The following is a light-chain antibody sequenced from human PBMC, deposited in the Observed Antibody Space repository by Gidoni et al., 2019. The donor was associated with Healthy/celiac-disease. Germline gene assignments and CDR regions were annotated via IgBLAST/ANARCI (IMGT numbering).Light chain of an antibody. CDR2: GAS. V-gene: IGKV3-20*01. J-gene: IGKJ1*01. Sequence: EIVLTQPPGTLSLSPGERATLPCRASQSVSSSYLAWYQQKPGQAPRLLIYGASSRATGIPDRFSGSGSGTDFTLTISGLEPEDFAVYYCQQYGSSPWTFGQGTKVEIK. CDR1: QSVSSSY. CDR3: QQYGSSPWT.